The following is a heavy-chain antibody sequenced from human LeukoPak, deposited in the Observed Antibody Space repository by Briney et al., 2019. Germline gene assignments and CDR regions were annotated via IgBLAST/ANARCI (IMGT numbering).Heavy chain of an antibody. J-gene: IGHJ5*02. D-gene: IGHD6-6*01. CDR3: ASVFTAARGLENWFDP. CDR2: MNPNSGNT. Sequence: ASVKVSCKASGYTFTSYDINWVPQATGQGLEWMGWMNPNSGNTGYAQKFQGRVTITRNTSISTAYMEPSSLRSEDTAVYYCASVFTAARGLENWFDPWGQGTLVTVSS. V-gene: IGHV1-8*03. CDR1: GYTFTSYD.